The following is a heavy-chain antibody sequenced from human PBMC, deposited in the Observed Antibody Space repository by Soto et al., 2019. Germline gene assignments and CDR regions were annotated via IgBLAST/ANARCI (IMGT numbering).Heavy chain of an antibody. CDR1: GFTFSSYS. CDR2: ISSSSSYI. CDR3: ARDEYSSSSRWFDP. D-gene: IGHD6-6*01. J-gene: IGHJ5*02. Sequence: VGSLRLSCAASGFTFSSYSMNWVRQAPGKGLEWVSSISSSSSYIYYADSVKGRFTISRDNAKNSLYLQMNSLRAEDTAVYYCARDEYSSSSRWFDPWGQGTLVTVSS. V-gene: IGHV3-21*01.